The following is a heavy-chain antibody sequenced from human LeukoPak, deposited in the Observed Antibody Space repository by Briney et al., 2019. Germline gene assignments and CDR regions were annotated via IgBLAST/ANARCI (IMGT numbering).Heavy chain of an antibody. Sequence: SETLSLTCAVYGGSFSGYYWSWIRQPPGKGLEWIGEINHSGSTNYNPSLKSRVTISADTSKRNFSLKVKSVTAADTAVYHCARELTMVRGVTNWGQGTLVTVSS. J-gene: IGHJ4*02. D-gene: IGHD3-10*01. CDR2: INHSGST. V-gene: IGHV4-34*01. CDR1: GGSFSGYY. CDR3: ARELTMVRGVTN.